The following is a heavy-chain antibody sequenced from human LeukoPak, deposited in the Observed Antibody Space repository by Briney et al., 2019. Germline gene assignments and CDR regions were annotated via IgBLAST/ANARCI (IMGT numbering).Heavy chain of an antibody. D-gene: IGHD3-10*01. CDR3: ARARRSRGFDY. J-gene: IGHJ4*02. CDR1: GFTFSSYA. Sequence: PGRSLRLSCAASGFTFSSYAMHWVRQAPGKGLERVAVISYDGSNKYYADSVKGRFTISRDNSKNTLYLQMNSLRAEDTAVYYCARARRSRGFDYWGQGTLVTVSS. CDR2: ISYDGSNK. V-gene: IGHV3-30*04.